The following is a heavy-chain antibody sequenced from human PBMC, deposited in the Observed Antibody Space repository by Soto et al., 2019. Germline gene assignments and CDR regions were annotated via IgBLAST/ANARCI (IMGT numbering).Heavy chain of an antibody. J-gene: IGHJ6*02. D-gene: IGHD2-2*01. CDR1: GGSISSSNW. CDR2: IYHSGST. V-gene: IGHV4-4*02. Sequence: QVQLQEAGPGLVKPSGTLSLTCGVSGGSISSSNWWSWVRQPPGKGLEWIGEIYHSGSTNYTPSPKRRVTLSVDKSKNQFSLKLRAVTAADTAVYYCARVVGGYDYGMDVWGQGTTVTVSS. CDR3: ARVVGGYDYGMDV.